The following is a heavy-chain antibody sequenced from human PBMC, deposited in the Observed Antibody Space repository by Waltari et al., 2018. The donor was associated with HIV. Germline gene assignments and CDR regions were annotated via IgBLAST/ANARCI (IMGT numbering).Heavy chain of an antibody. Sequence: EVQLVQSGAEVKKPGESLKISCKASGYSFTNYWIGWVRQMPGKGLEWMGIIFPGDFDTSNSPSFQGQVTISADKSITTAYLQWSSLKASDTAMYYCARTSFRDGYINWYFDLWGRGTLVTVSS. CDR2: IFPGDFDT. V-gene: IGHV5-51*01. J-gene: IGHJ2*01. D-gene: IGHD5-12*01. CDR1: GYSFTNYW. CDR3: ARTSFRDGYINWYFDL.